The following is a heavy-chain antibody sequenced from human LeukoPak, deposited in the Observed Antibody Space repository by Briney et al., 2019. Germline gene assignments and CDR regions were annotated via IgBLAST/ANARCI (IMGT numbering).Heavy chain of an antibody. V-gene: IGHV3-20*01. CDR2: ITWDGGSI. J-gene: IGHJ4*01. D-gene: IGHD6-19*01. CDR1: GFNFDDYG. CDR3: ARWTFIGVAGPENY. Sequence: GGSLRLSCVASGFNFDDYGMSWVRQVPGKGLEWVSGITWDGGSIGYADSVKGRFTISRDNAKNSLYLQINSLRAEDTALYHCARWTFIGVAGPENYWGQGTLVTVSS.